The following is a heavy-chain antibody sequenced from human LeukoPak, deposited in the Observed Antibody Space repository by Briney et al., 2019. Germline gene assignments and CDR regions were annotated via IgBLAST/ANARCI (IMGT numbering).Heavy chain of an antibody. V-gene: IGHV4-34*01. Sequence: SETLSLTCAVYGGSFSGYYWSWIRQPPGKGLEWIGEINHSGSTNYNPSLKSRVTISIDTSKNQFSLELSSVTATDTAIYYCARQGGGGRAFDIWGQGTMVTVSS. D-gene: IGHD1-26*01. CDR1: GGSFSGYY. J-gene: IGHJ3*02. CDR3: ARQGGGGRAFDI. CDR2: INHSGST.